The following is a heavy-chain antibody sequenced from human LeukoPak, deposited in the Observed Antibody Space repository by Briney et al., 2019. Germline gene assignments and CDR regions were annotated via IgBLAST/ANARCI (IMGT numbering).Heavy chain of an antibody. CDR2: IYYSGST. J-gene: IGHJ6*03. V-gene: IGHV4-39*07. CDR1: GGSISSSSYY. CDR3: ARDTQQLWFQYYYYYYMDV. D-gene: IGHD5-18*01. Sequence: SETLSLTCTVSGGSISSSSYYWGWIRQPPGKGLEWIGSIYYSGSTYYNPSLKSRVTISVDTSKNQFSLKLSSVTAADTAVYYCARDTQQLWFQYYYYYYMDVWGKGTTVTVSS.